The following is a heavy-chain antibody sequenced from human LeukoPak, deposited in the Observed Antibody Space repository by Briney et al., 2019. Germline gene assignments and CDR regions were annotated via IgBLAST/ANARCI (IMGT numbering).Heavy chain of an antibody. D-gene: IGHD2-2*01. V-gene: IGHV1-46*01. CDR2: INPSGGST. Sequence: ASVKVSCKASGYTFTSYYMHWVRQAPGQGLEWMGIINPSGGSTNYAQKFQGRVTMTRDTSTSTVYMELSSLRSEDTAVYYCADCSSTSCYYYYYMDVWGKGTTVTVSS. CDR3: ADCSSTSCYYYYYMDV. J-gene: IGHJ6*03. CDR1: GYTFTSYY.